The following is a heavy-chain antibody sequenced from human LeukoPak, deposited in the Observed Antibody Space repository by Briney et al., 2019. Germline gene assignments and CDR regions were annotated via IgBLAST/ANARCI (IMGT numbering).Heavy chain of an antibody. J-gene: IGHJ4*02. V-gene: IGHV1-18*01. CDR2: ISGYNGNT. CDR1: GYTFCRYG. CDR3: ARSSLGTITAGPFDY. Sequence: ASVKVSCKASGYTFCRYGIAWVRQAPGLGLEWRGWISGYNGNTNYAQKLQGRVSMTTDTSTTTAYMELRSLTSDDTALYYCARSSLGTITAGPFDYWGQGTLVTVSS. D-gene: IGHD5-12*01.